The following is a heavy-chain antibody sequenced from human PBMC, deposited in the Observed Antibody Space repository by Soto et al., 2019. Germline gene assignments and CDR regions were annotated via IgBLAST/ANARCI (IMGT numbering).Heavy chain of an antibody. CDR1: GYTFTSYG. V-gene: IGHV1-18*01. J-gene: IGHJ6*03. Sequence: ASVKVSCKASGYTFTSYGISWVRQAPGQGLEWMGWISAYNGNTNYAQKLQGRVTMTTDTSTSTAYMELRSLRSDDTAVYYCARIADDCTNGVCQDYYYYMDVWGKGTTVTVSS. D-gene: IGHD2-8*01. CDR2: ISAYNGNT. CDR3: ARIADDCTNGVCQDYYYYMDV.